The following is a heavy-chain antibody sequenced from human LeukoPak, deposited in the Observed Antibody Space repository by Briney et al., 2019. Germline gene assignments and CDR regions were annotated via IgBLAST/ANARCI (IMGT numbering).Heavy chain of an antibody. D-gene: IGHD6-6*01. CDR3: AKETSSSFDY. CDR1: GFTFSKYW. V-gene: IGHV3-23*01. J-gene: IGHJ4*02. Sequence: PGGSLRLSCAASGFTFSKYWMLWVRQAPGKGLEWVSGISNSGGSTYYADSVKGRFTISRDNSKNTLYLQMNSLRAEDTAVYYCAKETSSSFDYWGQGTLVTVSS. CDR2: ISNSGGST.